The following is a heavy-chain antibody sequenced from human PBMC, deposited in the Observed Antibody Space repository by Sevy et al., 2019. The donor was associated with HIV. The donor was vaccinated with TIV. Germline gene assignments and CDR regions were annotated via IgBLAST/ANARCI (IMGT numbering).Heavy chain of an antibody. V-gene: IGHV3-30*02. D-gene: IGHD6-13*01. CDR3: TKNTAAAGVGGFDY. CDR1: RFTISDYG. Sequence: GGSLRLSCTASRFTISDYGMHWVRQAPGKGLDWVAFIWYDGTDKYYADSVEGRFTISRDNSENKLFLQMNSLRPEDTAVYYCTKNTAAAGVGGFDYWGRGTMVTVSS. CDR2: IWYDGTDK. J-gene: IGHJ4*02.